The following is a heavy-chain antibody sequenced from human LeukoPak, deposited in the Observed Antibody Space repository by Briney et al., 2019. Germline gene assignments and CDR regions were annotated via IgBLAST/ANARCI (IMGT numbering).Heavy chain of an antibody. CDR2: IYYSGST. D-gene: IGHD3-22*01. Sequence: SETLSLTCTVSGGSISSSSYYWSWIRQPPGKGLEWIGYIYYSGSTNYNPSLKSRVTISVDTSKNQFSLKLCSVTAADTAVYYCARACIGGYYDYWGQGTLVTVSS. CDR3: ARACIGGYYDY. J-gene: IGHJ4*02. V-gene: IGHV4-61*01. CDR1: GGSISSSSYY.